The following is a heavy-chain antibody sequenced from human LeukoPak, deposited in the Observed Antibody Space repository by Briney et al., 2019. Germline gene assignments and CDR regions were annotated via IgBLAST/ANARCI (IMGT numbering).Heavy chain of an antibody. J-gene: IGHJ4*02. D-gene: IGHD3-22*01. CDR3: ARAQYYYDSSGYYHEYYFDY. Sequence: PSETLSLTCTVSGGSISSGGYYWSWIRQHPGKGLEWIGYIYYSGSTYYNPSLKSRVTISVDTSKNQFSLKLSSVTAADTAVYYCARAQYYYDSSGYYHEYYFDYWGQGTLVTVSS. CDR1: GGSISSGGYY. CDR2: IYYSGST. V-gene: IGHV4-31*03.